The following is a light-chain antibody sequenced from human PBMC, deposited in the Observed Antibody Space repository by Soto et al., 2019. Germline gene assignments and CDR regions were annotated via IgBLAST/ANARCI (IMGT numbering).Light chain of an antibody. V-gene: IGKV1-39*01. J-gene: IGKJ1*01. CDR2: GAS. Sequence: DIQMTQSPPSLSASVGDRVTITCRTSQTITTYLNWYQQEPGKTPRHLIYGASILQSGISSRFSGSGSGTDFTLTISSLQPEDFATYHCQQSYSLPWTFGQGTKVEIK. CDR1: QTITTY. CDR3: QQSYSLPWT.